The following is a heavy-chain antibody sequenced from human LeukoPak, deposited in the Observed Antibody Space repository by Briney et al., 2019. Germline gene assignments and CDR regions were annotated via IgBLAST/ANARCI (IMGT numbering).Heavy chain of an antibody. Sequence: SETLSLTCTVSGGSISSGGYYWSWIRQHPGKGLEWIGYGYYSGSTYYNPSLKRRVTISVDTSKNQFPRKLSSWTAAATAVYFCASSLGYSNPTFDYWGQGTLVTVSS. V-gene: IGHV4-31*03. J-gene: IGHJ4*02. CDR3: ASSLGYSNPTFDY. CDR2: GYYSGST. D-gene: IGHD3-22*01. CDR1: GGSISSGGYY.